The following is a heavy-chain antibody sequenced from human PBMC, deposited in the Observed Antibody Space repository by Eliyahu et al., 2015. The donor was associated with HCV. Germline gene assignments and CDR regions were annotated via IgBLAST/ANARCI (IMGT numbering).Heavy chain of an antibody. J-gene: IGHJ5*02. V-gene: IGHV3-9*01. CDR1: GFRFADYA. CDR3: ARGEYVMPKGCRFDP. CDR2: ISWKSDNL. D-gene: IGHD2/OR15-2a*01. Sequence: EVALVESGGGLVQPGGSLRLSCEASGFRFADYAMHWVRQTPGKGLGWVSGISWKSDNLGYADSVKGRFTISRDNAKNSLYLQMNSLRPEDTALYYCARGEYVMPKGCRFDPWGQGTLVTVSS.